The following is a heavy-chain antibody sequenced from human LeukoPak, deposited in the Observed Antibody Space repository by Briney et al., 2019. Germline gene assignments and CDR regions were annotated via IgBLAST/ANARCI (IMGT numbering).Heavy chain of an antibody. CDR3: ARYSPLFDY. J-gene: IGHJ4*02. V-gene: IGHV3-48*03. D-gene: IGHD1-26*01. Sequence: GGSLRLSCVASGFTFSSYEMNWVRQAPGEGLEWISYISSSGNIIYYADSVKGRFIISRDNAKNSLYLQTSSLRAEDTAVYYCARYSPLFDYWGQGTLVTVSS. CDR2: ISSSGNII. CDR1: GFTFSSYE.